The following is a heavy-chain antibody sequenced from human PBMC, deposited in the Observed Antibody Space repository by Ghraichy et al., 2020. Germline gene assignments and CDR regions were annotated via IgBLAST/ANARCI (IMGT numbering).Heavy chain of an antibody. V-gene: IGHV2-70*11. Sequence: SGPTLVKPTQTLTLTCTFSGFSLSTSGMCVSWIRQPPGKALEWLARIDWDDDKYYSTSLKTRLTISKDTSKNQVVLTMTNMDPVDTATYYCARDKGLYSYGYVDYYYGMDVWGQGTTVTVSS. CDR1: GFSLSTSGMC. CDR3: ARDKGLYSYGYVDYYYGMDV. D-gene: IGHD5-18*01. J-gene: IGHJ6*02. CDR2: IDWDDDK.